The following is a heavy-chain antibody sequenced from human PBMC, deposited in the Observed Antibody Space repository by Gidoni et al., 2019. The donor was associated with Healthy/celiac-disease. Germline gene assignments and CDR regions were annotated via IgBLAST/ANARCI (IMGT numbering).Heavy chain of an antibody. J-gene: IGHJ4*02. CDR2: ISGSGGST. D-gene: IGHD6-19*01. Sequence: EVQLLESGGGLVQPGGSLSISCAASGFPFSSYAMSWGRQAPGKGGEWVSAISGSGGSTYYADSVKGRFTISRDNSKNTLYLQMNSLRAEDTAVYYCAKVLWLVTSYFDYWGQGTLVTVSS. CDR3: AKVLWLVTSYFDY. V-gene: IGHV3-23*01. CDR1: GFPFSSYA.